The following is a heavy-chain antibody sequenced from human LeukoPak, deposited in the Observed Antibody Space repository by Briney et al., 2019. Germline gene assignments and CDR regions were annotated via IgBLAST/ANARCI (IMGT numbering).Heavy chain of an antibody. J-gene: IGHJ4*02. CDR1: GFTFSSYE. V-gene: IGHV3-48*03. CDR2: ISSSGSTI. CDR3: ARVYQDYDFWSGCY. D-gene: IGHD3-3*01. Sequence: GGSLRLSCAASGFTFSSYEMNWVRQAPGKGLEWVSYISSSGSTIYYADSVKGRFTISRDNAKNSLYLQMNSLRAEDTAVYYCARVYQDYDFWSGCYWGQGTLVTVSS.